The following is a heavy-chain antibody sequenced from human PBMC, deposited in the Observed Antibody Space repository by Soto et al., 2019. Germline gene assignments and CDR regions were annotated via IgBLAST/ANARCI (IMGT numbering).Heavy chain of an antibody. J-gene: IGHJ4*02. CDR3: ARDDGVGATPYFDY. CDR1: GFTFSSYS. D-gene: IGHD1-26*01. CDR2: ISSSSSYI. V-gene: IGHV3-21*01. Sequence: EVQLVESGGGLVKPGGSLRLSCAASGFTFSSYSMNWVRQAPGQGLEWVSSISSSSSYIYYADSVKGRFTISRDNAKNSLYLQMNSLRAENTAVYYCARDDGVGATPYFDYWGQGTLVTVSS.